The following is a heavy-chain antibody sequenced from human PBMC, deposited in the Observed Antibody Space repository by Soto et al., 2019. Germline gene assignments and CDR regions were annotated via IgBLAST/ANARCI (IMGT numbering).Heavy chain of an antibody. CDR2: IDPSDSYT. D-gene: IGHD4-17*01. CDR1: GYSFTSYW. CDR3: ARHPTSTVVTSYYYGMDV. J-gene: IGHJ6*02. Sequence: GESLKISFKGSGYSFTSYWISWVRQMPGKGLEWMGRIDPSDSYTNYSPSFQGHVTISADKSISTAYLQWSSLKASDTAMYYCARHPTSTVVTSYYYGMDVWGQGTTVTVSS. V-gene: IGHV5-10-1*01.